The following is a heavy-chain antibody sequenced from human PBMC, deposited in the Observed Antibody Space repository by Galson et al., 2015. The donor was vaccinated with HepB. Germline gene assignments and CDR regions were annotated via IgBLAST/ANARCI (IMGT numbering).Heavy chain of an antibody. CDR2: IKSKTGGGTT. CDR3: TTGLPSYYDFWSGYTGAEYFQH. J-gene: IGHJ1*01. D-gene: IGHD3-3*01. V-gene: IGHV3-15*07. Sequence: SLRLSCAASGFTFSNAWMNWVRQAPGKGLEWVGRIKSKTGGGTTDYAAPVKGRFTISRDDSKNTLYLQMNSLKTEDTAVYYCTTGLPSYYDFWSGYTGAEYFQHWGQGTLVTVSS. CDR1: GFTFSNAW.